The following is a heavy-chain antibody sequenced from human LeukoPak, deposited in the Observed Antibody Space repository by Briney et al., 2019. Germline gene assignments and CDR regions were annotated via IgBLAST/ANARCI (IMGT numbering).Heavy chain of an antibody. CDR3: AKGTKDSGYCSGGSCYYYYGMDV. CDR1: GFTFSSYA. CDR2: ISGSGGST. Sequence: GGSLRLSCAASGFTFSSYAMSWVRQAPGKGLEWVSAISGSGGSTYYADSVKGRFTISRDNSKNTLYLQMNSLRAEDTAVYYCAKGTKDSGYCSGGSCYYYYGMDVWGQGTTVTVSS. D-gene: IGHD2-15*01. V-gene: IGHV3-23*01. J-gene: IGHJ6*02.